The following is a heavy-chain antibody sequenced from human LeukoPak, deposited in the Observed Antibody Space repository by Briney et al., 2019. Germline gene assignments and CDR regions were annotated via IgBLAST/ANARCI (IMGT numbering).Heavy chain of an antibody. J-gene: IGHJ1*01. Sequence: KPSETLSLTCTVSGGSISSGGYYWSWIRQPPGKGLEWIGYIYHSGSTYYNPSLKSRVTISVDRSKNQFSLKLSSVTAADTAVYYCARDFSSGWYQGPEYFQHWGQGTLVTVSS. CDR3: ARDFSSGWYQGPEYFQH. CDR2: IYHSGST. D-gene: IGHD6-19*01. V-gene: IGHV4-30-2*01. CDR1: GGSISSGGYY.